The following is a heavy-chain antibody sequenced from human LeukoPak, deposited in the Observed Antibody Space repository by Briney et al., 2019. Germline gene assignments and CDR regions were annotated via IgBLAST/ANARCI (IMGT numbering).Heavy chain of an antibody. CDR1: GGSFSGYY. CDR2: INHSGST. CDR3: ARHYGP. Sequence: SETLSPTCAVYGGSFSGYYWSWIRQPPGKGLEWIGEINHSGSTNYNPSLKSRVTISVDTSKDQFSLKLSSVTATDTAVYYCARHYGPWGQGTLVTVSS. D-gene: IGHD3-16*01. J-gene: IGHJ4*02. V-gene: IGHV4-34*01.